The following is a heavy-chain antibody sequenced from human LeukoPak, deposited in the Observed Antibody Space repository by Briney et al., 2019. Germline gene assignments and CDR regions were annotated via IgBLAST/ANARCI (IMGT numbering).Heavy chain of an antibody. V-gene: IGHV3-48*01. Sequence: GGSLRLSCAASGFTFSSYSMNWVRQAPGKGLEWVSYISSSSSTIYYADSVKGRFTISRDNAKNSLYLQMNSLRAEDTAVYYCARPSTGSYSYYMDVWGKGTTVTASS. D-gene: IGHD1-14*01. CDR3: ARPSTGSYSYYMDV. J-gene: IGHJ6*03. CDR2: ISSSSSTI. CDR1: GFTFSSYS.